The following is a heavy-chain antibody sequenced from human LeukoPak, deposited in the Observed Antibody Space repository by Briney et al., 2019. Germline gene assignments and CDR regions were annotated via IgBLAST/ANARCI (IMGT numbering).Heavy chain of an antibody. D-gene: IGHD3-10*01. CDR2: IYPGDSDT. J-gene: IGHJ4*02. CDR3: ARPSYYSSGSYSIWYFDY. V-gene: IGHV5-51*01. Sequence: GESLKISCKGSGYSFASYWIGWVRQMPGKGLEWMGIIYPGDSDTTYSPSFQGQVTISADKSISTAYLQWSSLKASDTAMYYCARPSYYSSGSYSIWYFDYWGQGTLVTVSS. CDR1: GYSFASYW.